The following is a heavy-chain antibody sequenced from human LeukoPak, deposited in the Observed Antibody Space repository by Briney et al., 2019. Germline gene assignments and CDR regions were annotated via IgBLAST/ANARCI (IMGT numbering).Heavy chain of an antibody. CDR3: ARGEGDGYNFSWYFDL. D-gene: IGHD5-12*01. CDR2: INHSGST. CDR1: GGSISSYY. V-gene: IGHV4-34*01. J-gene: IGHJ2*01. Sequence: SETLSLTCTVSGGSISSYYWSWIRQPPGKGLEWIGEINHSGSTNYNPSLKSRVTISVDTSKNQFSLKLSSVTAADTAVYYCARGEGDGYNFSWYFDLWGRGTLVTVSS.